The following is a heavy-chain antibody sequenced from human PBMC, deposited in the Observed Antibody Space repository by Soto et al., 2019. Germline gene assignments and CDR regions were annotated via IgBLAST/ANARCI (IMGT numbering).Heavy chain of an antibody. CDR1: GYTFTSYA. CDR3: ARVKNYDILTGFYGMDV. J-gene: IGHJ6*02. D-gene: IGHD3-9*01. V-gene: IGHV1-18*01. CDR2: ISAYNGNT. Sequence: GASVKVSCKASGYTFTSYAMHWVRQAPGQRLEWMGWISAYNGNTNYAQKLQGRVTMTTDTSTSTAYMELRSLRSDDTAVYYCARVKNYDILTGFYGMDVWGQGTTVTVSS.